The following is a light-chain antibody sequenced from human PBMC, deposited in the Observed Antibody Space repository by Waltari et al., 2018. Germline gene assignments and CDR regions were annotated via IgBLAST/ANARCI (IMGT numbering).Light chain of an antibody. CDR2: RNN. V-gene: IGLV1-47*01. CDR3: AAWDDSLSALL. J-gene: IGLJ2*01. Sequence: QSVLTQPPSASGTPGQRVTISCSGSSSNIGSNYVYWYQQPPGTAPKLLIYRNNQRPSVVPDRFSGSKSGTSASLAISGLRSEDEADYYCAAWDDSLSALLFGGGTKLTVL. CDR1: SSNIGSNY.